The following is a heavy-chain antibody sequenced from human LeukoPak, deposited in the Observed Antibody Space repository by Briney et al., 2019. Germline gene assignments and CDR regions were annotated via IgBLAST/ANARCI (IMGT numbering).Heavy chain of an antibody. CDR3: ARDLVASRAFDI. J-gene: IGHJ3*02. CDR2: INYIGST. CDR1: GGSVSSYY. D-gene: IGHD2-15*01. Sequence: SETLSLTCTVSGGSVSSYYWSWIRQPPGKGLEWIGYINYIGSTNYNPSLKSRVTISVDTSKNQFSLKLTSVTAADTAVYYCARDLVASRAFDIWGQGTMVTVSS. V-gene: IGHV4-59*02.